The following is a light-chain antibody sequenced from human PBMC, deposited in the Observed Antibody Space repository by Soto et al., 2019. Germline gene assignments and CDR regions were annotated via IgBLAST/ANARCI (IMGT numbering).Light chain of an antibody. Sequence: EMVMTQSPATLSVSPGERATLSCRASQSITTNLAWFQQKPGQAPRLLIYAASTRATGIPARFSGSGSGTDFTHTNSSLQSEDFAVYYCQHYNNWPPWYTFGQGTKLEMK. CDR2: AAS. CDR1: QSITTN. CDR3: QHYNNWPPWYT. J-gene: IGKJ2*01. V-gene: IGKV3-15*01.